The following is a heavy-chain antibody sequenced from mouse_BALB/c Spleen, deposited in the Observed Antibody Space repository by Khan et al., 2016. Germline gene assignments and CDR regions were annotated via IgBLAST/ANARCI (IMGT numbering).Heavy chain of an antibody. Sequence: QIQLVQSGPELRKPGETVKISCKASGYIFTSYGMIWVKQAPGEGLKWMGWINTNTGEPTYAEKFKGRFAFSLETSASIAYLQINDLKNEDTATYFCAIYGSYALDYWGQGTAVTVSS. J-gene: IGHJ4*01. D-gene: IGHD2-1*01. CDR3: AIYGSYALDY. CDR1: GYIFTSYG. V-gene: IGHV9-3*02. CDR2: INTNTGEP.